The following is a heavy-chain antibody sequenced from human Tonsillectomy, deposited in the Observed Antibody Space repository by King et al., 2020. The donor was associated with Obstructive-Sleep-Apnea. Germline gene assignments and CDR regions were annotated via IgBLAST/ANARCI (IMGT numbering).Heavy chain of an antibody. D-gene: IGHD2-2*01. Sequence: QLVQSGSELKKPGASVKVSCKASGYTFISYAMNWVRQAPGQGLEWMGWLNTNTGNPTYAQGFTGRFVFSLDTSVSTAYLQISSLKAEDTAVYYCAREGGAFCSSTRCHSRVKGGYWFDPWGQGTLVTVSS. CDR1: GYTFISYA. CDR3: AREGGAFCSSTRCHSRVKGGYWFDP. J-gene: IGHJ5*02. V-gene: IGHV7-4-1*02. CDR2: LNTNTGNP.